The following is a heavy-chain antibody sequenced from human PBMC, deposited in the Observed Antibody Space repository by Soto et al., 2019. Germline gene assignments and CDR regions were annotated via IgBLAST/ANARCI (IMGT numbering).Heavy chain of an antibody. J-gene: IGHJ6*02. D-gene: IGHD2-2*01. CDR2: INHSGST. CDR3: ARRGRYCSSTSCRYYYYYGMDV. Sequence: SETLSLTCAVYGGSFSGYYWSWIRQPPGKGLEWIGEINHSGSTNYNPSLKSRVTISVDTSKNQFSLKLSSVTAADTAVYYCARRGRYCSSTSCRYYYYYGMDVWGQGTTVTVS. CDR1: GGSFSGYY. V-gene: IGHV4-34*01.